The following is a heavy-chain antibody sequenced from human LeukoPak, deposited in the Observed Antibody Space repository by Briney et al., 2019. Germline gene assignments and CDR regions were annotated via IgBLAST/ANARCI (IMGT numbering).Heavy chain of an antibody. CDR3: ASNTIPAAWYFDL. V-gene: IGHV4-59*08. D-gene: IGHD6-13*01. CDR1: GGSISNYY. J-gene: IGHJ2*01. CDR2: ISYSGST. Sequence: SETLSLTCTVSGGSISNYYWSWIRQPPGKGLELMGYISYSGSTNYNPSLRSRITITVDTSKNQFPLKLSSVTAADTAVYYCASNTIPAAWYFDLWGRGTLVTVSS.